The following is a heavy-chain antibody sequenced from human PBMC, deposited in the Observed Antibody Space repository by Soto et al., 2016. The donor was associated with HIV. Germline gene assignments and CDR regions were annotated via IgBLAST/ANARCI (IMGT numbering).Heavy chain of an antibody. D-gene: IGHD6-13*01. CDR2: IYSGGTT. CDR1: GFSVSIEY. J-gene: IGHJ5*02. V-gene: IGHV3-53*02. Sequence: EVQLVETGGGLIQPGGSLRLSCTASGFSVSIEYMSWVRQAPGKGLEWVSLIYSGGTTHYAASVKGRFTISRDNSKKTVYLQMNSLRVEDTAMYYCVRGTAAGWGNWFDPVGPREPVVTVSS. CDR3: VRGTAAGWGNWFDP.